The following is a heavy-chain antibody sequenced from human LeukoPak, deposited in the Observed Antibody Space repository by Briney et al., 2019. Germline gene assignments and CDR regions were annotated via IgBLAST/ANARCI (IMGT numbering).Heavy chain of an antibody. CDR3: ARATRGGSYYVGYFQH. D-gene: IGHD1-26*01. V-gene: IGHV1-46*01. J-gene: IGHJ1*01. Sequence: ASVKVSCKASGYTFTSYYMHWVRQAPGQGLEWVGIINPSGGSTSYAQKFQGRVTMTRDTSTSTVYMELSSLRSEDTAVYYCARATRGGSYYVGYFQHWGQGTLVTVSS. CDR2: INPSGGST. CDR1: GYTFTSYY.